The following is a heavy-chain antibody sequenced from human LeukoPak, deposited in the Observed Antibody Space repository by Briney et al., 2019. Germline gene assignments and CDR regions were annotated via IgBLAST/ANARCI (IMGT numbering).Heavy chain of an antibody. V-gene: IGHV1-69*13. CDR1: GGTFSSYV. CDR2: IIPIFGTA. J-gene: IGHJ4*02. Sequence: SVEVSCTASGGTFSSYVISWVRQAPGQGLEWMGGIIPIFGTANYAQNFQGRVTITADDSTSTAYMALSTLRSEDTAVYYCARGPLRFLGGIDYWGQGTLVTVSS. CDR3: ARGPLRFLGGIDY. D-gene: IGHD3-3*01.